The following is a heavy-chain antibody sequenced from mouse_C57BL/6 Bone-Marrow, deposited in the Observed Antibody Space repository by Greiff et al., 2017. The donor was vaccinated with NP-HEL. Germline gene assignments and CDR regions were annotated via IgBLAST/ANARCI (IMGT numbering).Heavy chain of an antibody. J-gene: IGHJ1*03. CDR2: IDPSDSYT. Sequence: QVQLKQPGAELVKPGASVKLSCKASGYTFTSYWMQWVKQRPGQGLEWIGEIDPSDSYTNCNQKFKGKATLTVDTSSSTAYMQLSSLTSEDSAVYYCARIYYYYYGSSLWYFDVWGTGTTVTVSS. CDR3: ARIYYYYYGSSLWYFDV. CDR1: GYTFTSYW. D-gene: IGHD1-1*01. V-gene: IGHV1-50*01.